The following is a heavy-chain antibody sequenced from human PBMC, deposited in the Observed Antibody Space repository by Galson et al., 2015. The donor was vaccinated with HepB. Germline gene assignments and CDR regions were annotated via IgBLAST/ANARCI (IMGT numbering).Heavy chain of an antibody. CDR1: GFTVSSNY. CDR3: AIGYKTAADFDY. D-gene: IGHD1-14*01. V-gene: IGHV3-66*01. J-gene: IGHJ4*02. Sequence: SLRLSCAASGFTVSSNYMNWVRQAPGKGLEWVSVIYSGGSTYYADSVKGRFTISRDNSKNTLYLQMNSLRAEDTAVYYRAIGYKTAADFDYCGQGSLVTVSS. CDR2: IYSGGST.